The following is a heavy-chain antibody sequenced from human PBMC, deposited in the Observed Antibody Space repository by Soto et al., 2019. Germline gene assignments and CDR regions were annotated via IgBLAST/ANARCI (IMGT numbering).Heavy chain of an antibody. Sequence: PGGSLRLSCAASGFTVSSNFMSWVRQAPGKGLEWISLIYSGGSTYYADSVKGRFTISRDNSKNTLYLQMNNLRAEDTAVYFCARDQFLASSGYYDSWGQGTLVTVSS. J-gene: IGHJ4*02. CDR3: ARDQFLASSGYYDS. V-gene: IGHV3-53*01. CDR2: IYSGGST. D-gene: IGHD3-22*01. CDR1: GFTVSSNF.